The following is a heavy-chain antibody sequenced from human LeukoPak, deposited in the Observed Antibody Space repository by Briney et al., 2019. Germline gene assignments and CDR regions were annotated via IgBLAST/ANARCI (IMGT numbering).Heavy chain of an antibody. CDR2: ISGSGGST. CDR3: AKVPTEPTVAFFDY. CDR1: GFTFSSYA. Sequence: PGGSLKLSCAASGFTFSSYAMSWVRQAPGKGLEWVSAISGSGGSTYYADSVKGRFTISRDNSKNTLYLQMNSPRAEDTAVYYCAKVPTEPTVAFFDYWGQGTLVTVSS. J-gene: IGHJ4*02. V-gene: IGHV3-23*01. D-gene: IGHD6-19*01.